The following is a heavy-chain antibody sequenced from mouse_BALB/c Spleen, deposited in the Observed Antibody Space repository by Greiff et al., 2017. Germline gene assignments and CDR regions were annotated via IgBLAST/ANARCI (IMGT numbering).Heavy chain of an antibody. J-gene: IGHJ3*01. D-gene: IGHD2-1*01. CDR2: ISSGSSTI. CDR1: GFTFSSFG. Sequence: EVQLVESGGGLVQPGGSRKLSCAASGFTFSSFGMHWVRQAPEKGLEWVAYISSGSSTIYYADTVKGRFTISRDNPKNTLFLQMTSLRSEDTAMYYCARENYGNPGFAYWGQGTLVTVSA. CDR3: ARENYGNPGFAY. V-gene: IGHV5-17*02.